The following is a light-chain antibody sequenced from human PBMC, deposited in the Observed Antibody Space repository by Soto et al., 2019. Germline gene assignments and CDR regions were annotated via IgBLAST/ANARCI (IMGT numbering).Light chain of an antibody. Sequence: MVLTQSPGTLSLSPGERAILSCRASQSVTRDYLAWYQHKPGQAPRLLIYGASSRATGIPDRFSGSGSGTAFTLTIIRLEPEDFALDYCQHLDTFGQGTKLEIK. V-gene: IGKV3-20*01. CDR2: GAS. J-gene: IGKJ2*01. CDR3: QHLDT. CDR1: QSVTRDY.